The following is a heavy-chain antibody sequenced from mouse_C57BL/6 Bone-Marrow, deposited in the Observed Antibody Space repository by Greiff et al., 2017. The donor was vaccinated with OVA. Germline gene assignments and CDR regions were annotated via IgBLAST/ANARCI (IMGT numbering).Heavy chain of an antibody. CDR2: IDPETGGT. V-gene: IGHV1-15*01. J-gene: IGHJ4*01. CDR1: GYTFTDYE. CDR3: TRDDYLYYAMDY. D-gene: IGHD5-5*01. Sequence: VQLVESGAELVRPGASVTLSCKASGYTFTDYEMHWVKQTPVHGLEWIGAIDPETGGTAYNQKFKGKAILTADKSSSTAYMELRSLTSEDSAVYYCTRDDYLYYAMDYWGQGTSVTVSS.